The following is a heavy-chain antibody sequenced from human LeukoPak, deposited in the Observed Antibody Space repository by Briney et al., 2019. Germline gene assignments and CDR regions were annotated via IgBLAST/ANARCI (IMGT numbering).Heavy chain of an antibody. V-gene: IGHV1-18*01. Sequence: GASVKVSCKASGYTFTSYGISWVRQAPGQGLEWMGWISAYNGNTNYAQKLQGRVTMTTDTSTSTAYMELRSLRSDDTAVYYCAREGAAAGTLGWFDPWGQGTLVTVSS. CDR3: AREGAAAGTLGWFDP. J-gene: IGHJ5*02. D-gene: IGHD6-13*01. CDR2: ISAYNGNT. CDR1: GYTFTSYG.